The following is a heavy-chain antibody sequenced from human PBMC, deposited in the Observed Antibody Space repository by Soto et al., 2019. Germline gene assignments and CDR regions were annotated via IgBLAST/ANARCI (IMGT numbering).Heavy chain of an antibody. CDR1: GFTFSSYA. CDR3: AKGGESLGGAFDI. D-gene: IGHD3-16*01. J-gene: IGHJ3*02. CDR2: ISGSGGST. V-gene: IGHV3-23*01. Sequence: EVQLLESGGGLVQPGGSLRLSCAASGFTFSSYAMSWVRQAPGKGLEWVSAISGSGGSTYYADSVKGRFTISRDNSKNTLYLQMSSLRAEDTAVYYGAKGGESLGGAFDIWGQGTMVTVSS.